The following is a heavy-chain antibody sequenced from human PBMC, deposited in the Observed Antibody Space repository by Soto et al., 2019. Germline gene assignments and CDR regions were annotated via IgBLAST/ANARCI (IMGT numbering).Heavy chain of an antibody. D-gene: IGHD6-19*01. CDR3: ATGANTNGWILDY. CDR1: GFSFSDYW. J-gene: IGHJ4*01. CDR2: IKQDGSEK. V-gene: IGHV3-7*01. Sequence: PGGSLRLSCAASGFSFSDYWMSWVRQAPGKGLEWVANIKQDGSEKYYVDSVEGRFTTSRDNAKTSLCLQMSSLRAEDTAVYFCATGANTNGWILDYYGQGTLVTVPS.